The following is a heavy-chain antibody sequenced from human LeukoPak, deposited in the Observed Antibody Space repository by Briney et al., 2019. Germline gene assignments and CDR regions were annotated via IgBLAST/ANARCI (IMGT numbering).Heavy chain of an antibody. CDR1: GGSISNYY. CDR2: ISYSGST. Sequence: NPSETLSLTCTISGGSISNYYWTWIRQPPGKGLEWIGFISYSGSTSYNPSLKSRVTISLDTSKNQFSLKLSSVTAADTAVYYCARAYYFDSSGYDDAFDIWGPGTMVTVSS. J-gene: IGHJ3*02. CDR3: ARAYYFDSSGYDDAFDI. V-gene: IGHV4-59*01. D-gene: IGHD3-22*01.